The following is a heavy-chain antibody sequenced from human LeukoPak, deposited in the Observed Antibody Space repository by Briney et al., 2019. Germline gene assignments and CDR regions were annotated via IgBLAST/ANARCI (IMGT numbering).Heavy chain of an antibody. Sequence: SETLSLTCVVYGGSFSSYYWSWIRQPPGKGLEWIGEINHSGIINYNPSLRSRVTISVDTSKNQFSLKLNAVTAADTAVYYCARDEDYGNYWGQGTVVTVSS. D-gene: IGHD4-17*01. J-gene: IGHJ4*02. CDR3: ARDEDYGNY. CDR2: INHSGII. V-gene: IGHV4-34*01. CDR1: GGSFSSYY.